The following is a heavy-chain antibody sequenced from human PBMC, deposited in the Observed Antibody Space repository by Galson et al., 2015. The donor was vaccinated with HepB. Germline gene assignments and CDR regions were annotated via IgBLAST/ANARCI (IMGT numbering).Heavy chain of an antibody. D-gene: IGHD5-12*01. CDR2: IYPSDSDT. CDR1: GSAFTSYW. Sequence: QSGADVKKPGESLTISLKGSGSAFTSYWIAWVRQMPGTGLEWMGIIYPSDSDTRYSSSFQGQVTISTDKSISTAYLQWSSLEGSDTAMYYCARGMVATRLFDFWGQGTLVSVSS. CDR3: ARGMVATRLFDF. J-gene: IGHJ4*02. V-gene: IGHV5-51*01.